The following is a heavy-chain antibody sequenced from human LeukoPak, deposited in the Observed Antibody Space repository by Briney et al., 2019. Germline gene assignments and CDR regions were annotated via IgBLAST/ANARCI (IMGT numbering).Heavy chain of an antibody. J-gene: IGHJ6*03. Sequence: GASVKVSCKASGYTFTSYYMHWVRQAPGQGLEWMGWINPNSGGTNYARKFQGRVTMTRDTSISTAYMELSRLRSDDTAVYYCARDLTEGITGTISYYYYYMDVWGKGTTVTVSS. CDR2: INPNSGGT. V-gene: IGHV1-2*02. CDR3: ARDLTEGITGTISYYYYYMDV. D-gene: IGHD1-7*01. CDR1: GYTFTSYY.